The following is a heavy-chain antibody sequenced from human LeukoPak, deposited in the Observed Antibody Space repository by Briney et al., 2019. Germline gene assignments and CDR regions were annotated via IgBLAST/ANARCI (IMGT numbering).Heavy chain of an antibody. CDR1: GGSFSGYY. D-gene: IGHD4-17*01. CDR2: INPGGTT. J-gene: IGHJ4*02. V-gene: IGHV4-34*01. CDR3: ARAKSTVSTYFDS. Sequence: SETLSLTCAVHGGSFSGYYWAWIRQPPGKGLEWIGEINPGGTTNYHPSLKRRVTISADTSKSQFSLELRSVTAADTAVFYCARAKSTVSTYFDSWGQGSLVTVSS.